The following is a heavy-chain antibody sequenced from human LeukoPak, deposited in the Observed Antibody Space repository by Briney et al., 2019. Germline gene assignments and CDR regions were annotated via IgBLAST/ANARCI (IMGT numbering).Heavy chain of an antibody. D-gene: IGHD5-12*01. V-gene: IGHV3-23*01. J-gene: IGHJ4*02. Sequence: PGGSLRLSCAASGFTFSSYAMSWVRQAPGKGLEWVSATSGSGGSTYYADSVKGRFTISRDNSKNTLYLQMNSLRAEDTAVYYCAKVVMDIVARHYFDYWGQGTQVTVSS. CDR2: TSGSGGST. CDR1: GFTFSSYA. CDR3: AKVVMDIVARHYFDY.